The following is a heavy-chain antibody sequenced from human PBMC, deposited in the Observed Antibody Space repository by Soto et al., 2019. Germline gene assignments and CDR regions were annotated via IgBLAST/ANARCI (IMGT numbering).Heavy chain of an antibody. V-gene: IGHV4-4*02. CDR3: ARVRQGCSANNCYFDP. D-gene: IGHD1-1*01. CDR2: VHISGHS. Sequence: SETLSLTCTLSGGSVRAPDWWNWVRQSPDKGLEWIAEVHISGHSNYNPSLKSRVSVSIDSSKNQFYLNLNSVTAADTAIYYCARVRQGCSANNCYFDPWGQGTQVTVSS. CDR1: GGSVRAPDW. J-gene: IGHJ5*01.